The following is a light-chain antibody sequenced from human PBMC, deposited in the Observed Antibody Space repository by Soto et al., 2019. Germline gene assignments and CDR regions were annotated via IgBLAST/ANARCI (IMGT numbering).Light chain of an antibody. CDR2: GAS. V-gene: IGKV3-15*01. CDR3: QQYGSSPAT. CDR1: QSVSSN. Sequence: EIVMTQSPATLSVSPGERATLSCRASQSVSSNLAWYQQKPGQAPRLLIYGASTRATGIPARFSGSGSGKEFTLTISSLQSEDFAVYYCQQYGSSPATFGQGTKLEIK. J-gene: IGKJ2*01.